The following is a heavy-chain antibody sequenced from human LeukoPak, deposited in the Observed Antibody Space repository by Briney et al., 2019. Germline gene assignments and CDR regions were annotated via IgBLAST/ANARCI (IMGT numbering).Heavy chain of an antibody. CDR3: ARHARGYSFGAWFDP. J-gene: IGHJ5*02. CDR2: ISNSGST. Sequence: PSETLSLTCTVSGGSVNSSYWSWVHQPPAKGLEWIGFISNSGSTNYSPSFTRRLTISVDTSKNQVSLRLTSVTAADTAVYYCARHARGYSFGAWFDPWGQGVLVTVSS. CDR1: GGSVNSSY. D-gene: IGHD5-12*01. V-gene: IGHV4-59*02.